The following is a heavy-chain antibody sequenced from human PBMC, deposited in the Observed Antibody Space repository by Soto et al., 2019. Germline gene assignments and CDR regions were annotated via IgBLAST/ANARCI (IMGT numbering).Heavy chain of an antibody. D-gene: IGHD2-2*01. CDR3: ARWIGYCISTSCYAGGGGYYYGMDV. Sequence: SETLSLTCTVSGGSISSGGYYWSWIRQHPGKGLEWIGYIYYSGSTYYNPSLKSRVTISVDTSKNQFSLKLSSVTAADTAVYYCARWIGYCISTSCYAGGGGYYYGMDVWGQGTTVTVSS. CDR2: IYYSGST. CDR1: GGSISSGGYY. V-gene: IGHV4-31*03. J-gene: IGHJ6*02.